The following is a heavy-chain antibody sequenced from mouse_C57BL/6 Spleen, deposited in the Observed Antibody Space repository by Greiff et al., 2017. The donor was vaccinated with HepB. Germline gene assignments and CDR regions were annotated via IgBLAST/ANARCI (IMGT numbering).Heavy chain of an antibody. CDR3: TTGDSSHAMDY. CDR2: IDPENGDT. CDR1: GFNIKDDY. Sequence: VQLKESGAELVRPGASVKLSCTASGFNIKDDYMHWVKQRPEQGLEWIGWIDPENGDTEYASKFQGKATITADTSSNTAYLQLSSLTSEDTAVYYCTTGDSSHAMDYWGQGTSVTVSS. D-gene: IGHD3-2*02. J-gene: IGHJ4*01. V-gene: IGHV14-4*01.